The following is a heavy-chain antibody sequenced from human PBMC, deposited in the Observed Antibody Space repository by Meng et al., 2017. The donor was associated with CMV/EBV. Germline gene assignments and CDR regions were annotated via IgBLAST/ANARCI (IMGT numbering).Heavy chain of an antibody. Sequence: QVELSQWGAGLLKPSETLSLTCAVYGGSFSGYYWSWIRQPPGKGLEWIGEINHSGSTNYNPSLKSRVTISVDTSKNQFSLKLSSVTAADTAVYYCARRGIAAAGPFDYWGQGTLVTVSS. CDR1: GGSFSGYY. D-gene: IGHD6-13*01. CDR2: INHSGST. J-gene: IGHJ4*02. CDR3: ARRGIAAAGPFDY. V-gene: IGHV4-34*01.